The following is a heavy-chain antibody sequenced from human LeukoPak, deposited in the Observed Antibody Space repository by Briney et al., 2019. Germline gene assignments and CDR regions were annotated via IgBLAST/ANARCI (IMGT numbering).Heavy chain of an antibody. Sequence: GASVKVSCKASGYTFTGYYMHWVRQAPGQGLEWMGWINPNSGGTNYAQKFQGRVTMTRDTSISTAYMELSRLRSDDTAVYYCARDEIGGIGTTWDLWGRGTQVTVSS. D-gene: IGHD1-7*01. CDR1: GYTFTGYY. V-gene: IGHV1-2*02. J-gene: IGHJ5*02. CDR3: ARDEIGGIGTTWDL. CDR2: INPNSGGT.